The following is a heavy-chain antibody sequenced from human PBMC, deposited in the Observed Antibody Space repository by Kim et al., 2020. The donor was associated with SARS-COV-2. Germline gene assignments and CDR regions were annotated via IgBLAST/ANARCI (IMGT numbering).Heavy chain of an antibody. J-gene: IGHJ3*02. CDR3: ARGEELQGGAFDI. D-gene: IGHD1-26*01. Sequence: YADSVQGRFTISRDNSKNTLYLQMNSLRAEDTAVYYCARGEELQGGAFDIWGQGTMVTVSS. V-gene: IGHV3-30*01.